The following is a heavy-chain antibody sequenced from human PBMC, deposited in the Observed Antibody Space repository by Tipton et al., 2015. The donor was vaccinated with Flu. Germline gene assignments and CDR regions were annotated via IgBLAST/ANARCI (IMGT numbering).Heavy chain of an antibody. Sequence: LRLSCTVSGGSIISSDYYWGWIRQPTGKGLEWIGSIYLSGSTDYNPTLKSPVTILLDTSKNQFSLKLSSVTAADTAVYYCARGASSGWFDPWGQGTLVTVSS. D-gene: IGHD2-8*02. CDR1: GGSIISSDYY. CDR3: ARGASSGWFDP. J-gene: IGHJ5*02. CDR2: IYLSGST. V-gene: IGHV4-39*07.